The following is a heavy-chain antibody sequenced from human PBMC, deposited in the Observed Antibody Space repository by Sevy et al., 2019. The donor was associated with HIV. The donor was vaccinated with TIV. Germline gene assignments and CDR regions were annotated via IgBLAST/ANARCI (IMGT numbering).Heavy chain of an antibody. D-gene: IGHD6-19*01. Sequence: GGSLRLSCAASGFTFSSYAMSWVRQAPGKGLEWVSAISGSGGSTYYADSVKGRFTISRDNSKNTLYLQMNSLRAEDTAVYYCAMPRSVAGTLVGNYFDYWGQGTLVTVSS. CDR3: AMPRSVAGTLVGNYFDY. CDR1: GFTFSSYA. J-gene: IGHJ4*02. CDR2: ISGSGGST. V-gene: IGHV3-23*01.